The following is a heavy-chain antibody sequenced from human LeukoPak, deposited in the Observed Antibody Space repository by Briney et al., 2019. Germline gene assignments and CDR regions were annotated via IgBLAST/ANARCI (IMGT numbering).Heavy chain of an antibody. Sequence: GGSLRLSCAASGFTFSSYAMSWVRQAPGKGLEWVSAISGSGDTTYYADSVRGRFTISRENAKNSLYLQMNSLRAGDTAVYYCARGRYSSGWYEKGGIQDYYFDYWGQGTLVTVSS. J-gene: IGHJ4*02. V-gene: IGHV3-23*01. CDR1: GFTFSSYA. D-gene: IGHD6-19*01. CDR3: ARGRYSSGWYEKGGIQDYYFDY. CDR2: ISGSGDTT.